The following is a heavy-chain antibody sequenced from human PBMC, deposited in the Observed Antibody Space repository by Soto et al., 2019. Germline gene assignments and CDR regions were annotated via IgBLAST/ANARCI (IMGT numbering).Heavy chain of an antibody. J-gene: IGHJ4*02. CDR3: ARGGGKYYGSGNYAFDY. D-gene: IGHD3-10*01. CDR1: GVTFSNYR. CDR2: ILPISGAA. Sequence: QVPLVQSGAEVKKPGSSVKVSCKLFGVTFSNYRISWVRQAPGQGLEWMGGILPISGAANYAQKFQGRVTITADESTSTAYMGLSSLGSEDTAVYYCARGGGKYYGSGNYAFDYWGQGTLVTVSS. V-gene: IGHV1-69*01.